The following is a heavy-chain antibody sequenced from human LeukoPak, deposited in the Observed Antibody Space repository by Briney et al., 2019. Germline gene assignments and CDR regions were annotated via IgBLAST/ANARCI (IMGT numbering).Heavy chain of an antibody. J-gene: IGHJ5*02. CDR1: GGSISSYY. V-gene: IGHV4-59*01. CDR3: ARGSLHYDFWSGYPNWFDP. CDR2: IYYSGST. Sequence: SETLSLTCTVSGGSISSYYWSWIRQPPGKGLEWIGYIYYSGSTNYNPSLKSRVTISVDTSKNQFSLKLSSVTAADTAVYYCARGSLHYDFWSGYPNWFDPWGQGTLVTVSS. D-gene: IGHD3-3*01.